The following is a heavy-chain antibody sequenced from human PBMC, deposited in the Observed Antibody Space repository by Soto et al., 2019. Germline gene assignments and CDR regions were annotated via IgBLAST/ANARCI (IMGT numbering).Heavy chain of an antibody. CDR2: MNPNSGNT. D-gene: IGHD2-2*01. Sequence: QVQLVQSGAEVKKPGASVKVSCKASGYTFTSYDINWVRQATGQGLEWMGWMNPNSGNTGYAQKFQGRVTMTRNTSISTAYRELGSLRSEDTAVYYCARGPGYCISPSCYVIDYWGQGTLVTVSS. J-gene: IGHJ4*02. V-gene: IGHV1-8*01. CDR3: ARGPGYCISPSCYVIDY. CDR1: GYTFTSYD.